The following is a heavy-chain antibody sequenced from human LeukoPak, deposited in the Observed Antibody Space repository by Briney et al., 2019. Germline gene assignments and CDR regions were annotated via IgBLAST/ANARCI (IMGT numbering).Heavy chain of an antibody. CDR1: GGSFSGYY. V-gene: IGHV4-34*01. D-gene: IGHD2-8*01. CDR2: INHSGST. CDR3: ARESMLYPNWFDP. J-gene: IGHJ5*02. Sequence: PSETLSLTCAVYGGSFSGYYWSWIRQPPGEGLEWIGEINHSGSTNYNPSLKSRVTISVDTSKKQFSLKLSSVTAADTAVYYCARESMLYPNWFDPWGQGTLVTVSS.